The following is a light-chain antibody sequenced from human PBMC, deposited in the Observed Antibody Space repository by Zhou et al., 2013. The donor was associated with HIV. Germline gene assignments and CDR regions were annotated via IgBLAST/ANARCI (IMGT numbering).Light chain of an antibody. J-gene: IGKJ2*03. CDR3: QESYTTTFS. CDR2: AAS. Sequence: DIQMTQSPSTLSASVGDRVTITCRASQYISTWLAWYQQKPGKAPKVLIYAASSLQSGVPSRFSGSGSGTDFTLTISSLQPEDFAAYYCQESYTTTFSLGQGTRLEIK. V-gene: IGKV1-39*01. CDR1: QYISTW.